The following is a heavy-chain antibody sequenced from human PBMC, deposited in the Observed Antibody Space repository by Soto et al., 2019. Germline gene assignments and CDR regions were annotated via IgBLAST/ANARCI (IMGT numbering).Heavy chain of an antibody. V-gene: IGHV4-39*01. CDR2: IYDTGST. CDR3: ASVHSGWYPDY. CDR1: GGSVSSGSYY. D-gene: IGHD6-19*01. Sequence: QLQLQESGPGLVKPSETLSLTCTVSGGSVSSGSYYWTWIRQPPGKGLEWIGYIYDTGSTYYIPSLKSRVTISVDTSKNQSSLKLSSVTAADTAVSYCASVHSGWYPDYWGQGTLVTVSS. J-gene: IGHJ4*02.